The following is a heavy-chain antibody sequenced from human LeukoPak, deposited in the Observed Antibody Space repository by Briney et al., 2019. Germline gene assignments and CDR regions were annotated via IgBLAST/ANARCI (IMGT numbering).Heavy chain of an antibody. CDR2: INHSGST. J-gene: IGHJ3*02. CDR1: GGSFSGYY. V-gene: IGHV4-34*01. CDR3: VRANENRPWIQLWPGPYALDI. Sequence: SETLSLTCAVFGGSFSGYYWSWLRQPPGKGLEWIGEINHSGSTNYNPSLKSRVTISVDTSKNQFSLKLSSVTAADTAVYYCVRANENRPWIQLWPGPYALDIWGQGTMVTVSS. D-gene: IGHD5-18*01.